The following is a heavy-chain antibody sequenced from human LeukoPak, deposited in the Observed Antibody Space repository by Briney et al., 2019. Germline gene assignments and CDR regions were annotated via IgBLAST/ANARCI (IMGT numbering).Heavy chain of an antibody. V-gene: IGHV3-23*01. Sequence: PGGSLRLSCVASGLSLSNSAMTWVRQAPGMGLEWVSILTGDGTGTFYADSVKGRFSISRDISTNTLYLQMTSLGVDDTALYYCATVGGFCPSSNCYAYFDYWGQGSPVTVSS. CDR3: ATVGGFCPSSNCYAYFDY. J-gene: IGHJ4*02. CDR2: LTGDGTGT. D-gene: IGHD2-2*01. CDR1: GLSLSNSA.